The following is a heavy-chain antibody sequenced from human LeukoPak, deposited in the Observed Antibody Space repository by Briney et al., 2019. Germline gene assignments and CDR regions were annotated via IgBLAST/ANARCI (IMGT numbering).Heavy chain of an antibody. V-gene: IGHV4-34*01. J-gene: IGHJ6*03. CDR1: GFTFSSYS. CDR3: ARVIRCYCSGGSCYAPLPPSPYYYYYMDV. CDR2: INHSGST. D-gene: IGHD2-15*01. Sequence: GSLRLSCAASGFTFSSYSMNWVRQAPGKGLEWIGVINHSGSTNYNPSLKSRVTISVDTSKNQFSLKLSSVTAADTAVYYCARVIRCYCSGGSCYAPLPPSPYYYYYMDVWGKGTTVTVSS.